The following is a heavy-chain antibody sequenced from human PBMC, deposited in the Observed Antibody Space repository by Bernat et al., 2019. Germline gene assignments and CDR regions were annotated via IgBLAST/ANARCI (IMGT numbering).Heavy chain of an antibody. CDR1: GFTFSRFA. D-gene: IGHD2-15*01. V-gene: IGHV3-30*01. CDR2: ISYDGTNK. J-gene: IGHJ6*03. Sequence: QVQLVESGGGVVQSGRSLRLSCAASGFTFSRFAVHWVHQAPGKGLEWVSVISYDGTNKYYADSVKGRFTISRDNSKHTLYLQMNNLRPEDTAVYFCARAGGYCTGGSCYSSNQDYYHMDVWGQGTTVTVSS. CDR3: ARAGGYCTGGSCYSSNQDYYHMDV.